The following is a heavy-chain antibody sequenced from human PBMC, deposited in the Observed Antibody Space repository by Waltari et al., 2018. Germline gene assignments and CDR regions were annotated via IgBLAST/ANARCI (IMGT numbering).Heavy chain of an antibody. Sequence: EVQLVQSGAEVKKPGESLKISCKGSGYSFTSYWIGWVRQMPGKGLEWKWINIPGDAKPRYSPSFQGKVTSSADKSISTAYLQWSSLKASDTAMYYCARLDYDILTGQSPLFDYWGQGTLVTVSS. CDR2: NIPGDAKP. V-gene: IGHV5-51*01. CDR3: ARLDYDILTGQSPLFDY. CDR1: GYSFTSYW. D-gene: IGHD3-9*01. J-gene: IGHJ4*02.